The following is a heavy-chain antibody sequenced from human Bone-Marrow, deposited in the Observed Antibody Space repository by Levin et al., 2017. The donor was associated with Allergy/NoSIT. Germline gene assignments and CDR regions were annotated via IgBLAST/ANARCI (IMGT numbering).Heavy chain of an antibody. CDR1: GFTFSNAW. Sequence: SCAVSGFTFSNAWMTWVRQAPGKGLEWVGRIKRKTDGGTTDYAAPVKNRFTISRDDSINTLYLQMSSLTTHDTAVYYCTTVRGVPWACGMDVWGQGTTVTVSS. CDR2: IKRKTDGGTT. CDR3: TTVRGVPWACGMDV. V-gene: IGHV3-15*01. J-gene: IGHJ6*02. D-gene: IGHD1-26*01.